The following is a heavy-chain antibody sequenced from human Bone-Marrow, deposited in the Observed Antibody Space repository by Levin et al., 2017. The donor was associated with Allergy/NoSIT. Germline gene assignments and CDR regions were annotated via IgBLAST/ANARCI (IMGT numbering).Heavy chain of an antibody. CDR2: ISYDGGNI. V-gene: IGHV3-30*18. CDR1: GFSFRTYA. D-gene: IGHD1-26*01. Sequence: PGESLKISCAASGFSFRTYAMHWVRQAPGKGLEWLAHISYDGGNIYHTDSVKGRFTISRDNSMNTLYLQMDGLRAEDTAVYYCAKEGSGASRMYNYYGMDVWGQGTTVTVSS. CDR3: AKEGSGASRMYNYYGMDV. J-gene: IGHJ6*02.